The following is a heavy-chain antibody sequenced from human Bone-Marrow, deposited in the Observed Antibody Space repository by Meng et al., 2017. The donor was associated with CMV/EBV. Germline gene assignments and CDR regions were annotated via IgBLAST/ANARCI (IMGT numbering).Heavy chain of an antibody. V-gene: IGHV3-7*01. CDR2: IKQDGSEK. D-gene: IGHD2-2*01. CDR1: GFTFSSYW. J-gene: IGHJ5*02. Sequence: LSLTCAASGFTFSSYWMSWVRQAPGKGLEWVANIKQDGSEKYYVDSVKGRFTISKDNAKNSLYLQMNSLRAEDTAVYYCARQLGYCSSTSCYLDNWFDPWGQGTLVTVSS. CDR3: ARQLGYCSSTSCYLDNWFDP.